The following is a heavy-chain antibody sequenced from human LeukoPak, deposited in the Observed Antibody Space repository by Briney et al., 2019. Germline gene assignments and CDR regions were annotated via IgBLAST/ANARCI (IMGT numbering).Heavy chain of an antibody. CDR3: ARTRVTPGIRGLQMRYFDY. V-gene: IGHV3-33*08. J-gene: IGHJ4*02. CDR1: GFTFSSYS. CDR2: IRYDGSNK. Sequence: PGGSLRLSCAASGFTFSSYSMNWVRQAPGKGLEWVAFIRYDGSNKYYADSVKGRFTISRENGKNSFYLQMNSLRVDDTAVYYCARTRVTPGIRGLQMRYFDYWGQGTLVTVSS. D-gene: IGHD5-18*01.